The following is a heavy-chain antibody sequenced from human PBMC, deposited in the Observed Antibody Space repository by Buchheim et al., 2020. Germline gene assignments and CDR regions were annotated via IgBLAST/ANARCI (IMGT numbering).Heavy chain of an antibody. CDR3: ARVHYDILTGFSHFDY. CDR1: GFTFNDYY. V-gene: IGHV3-11*01. J-gene: IGHJ4*02. Sequence: QVQLVESGGGLVRPGRSLRLSCAASGFTFNDYYMSWIRQAPGKGLEYVSYISSRDSTIYYADSVKGRFTISRDNGKNSLYLQMNSLRAEDTAVYYCARVHYDILTGFSHFDYWGQGTL. CDR2: ISSRDSTI. D-gene: IGHD3-9*01.